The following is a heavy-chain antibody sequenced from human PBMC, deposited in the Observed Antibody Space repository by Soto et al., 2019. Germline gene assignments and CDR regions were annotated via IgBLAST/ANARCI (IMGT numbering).Heavy chain of an antibody. Sequence: QVQLVQSGAEVKKPGASVKVSCKASGYTFSTYGFSWVRQAPGQGLEWMGWIGADNGDTNYAQNFQGRVTMTTDTSTTTSYMELRSLTSDDRAVYFCARDWKGAEGFDPWGQGNLVTVSS. V-gene: IGHV1-18*01. D-gene: IGHD1-1*01. CDR1: GYTFSTYG. CDR2: IGADNGDT. J-gene: IGHJ5*02. CDR3: ARDWKGAEGFDP.